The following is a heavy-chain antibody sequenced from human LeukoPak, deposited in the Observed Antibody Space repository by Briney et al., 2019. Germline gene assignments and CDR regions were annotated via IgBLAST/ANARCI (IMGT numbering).Heavy chain of an antibody. CDR1: GYTFTGYY. CDR2: INPNSGGT. V-gene: IGHV1-2*02. Sequence: GASVKVSCKASGYTFTGYYMHWVRQAPGQGLEWMGWINPNSGGTNYAQKLQGRVTMTTDTSTSTAYMELRSLRSDDTAVYYCARERPKSGLRYFDWLLPQNYYYYYMDVWGKGTTVTISS. CDR3: ARERPKSGLRYFDWLLPQNYYYYYMDV. J-gene: IGHJ6*03. D-gene: IGHD3-9*01.